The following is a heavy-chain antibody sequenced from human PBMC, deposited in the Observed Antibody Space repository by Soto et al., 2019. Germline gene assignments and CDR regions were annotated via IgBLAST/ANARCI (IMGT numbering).Heavy chain of an antibody. CDR3: ARRAPLTFKRILYGMDV. Sequence: LSLTCTVSGGSISSSRYYWGWIRQPPGKGLEWIGSIYYSGSTYYNPSLKSRVTISVDTSKNQFSLKLSSVTAADTAVYYCARRAPLTFKRILYGMDVWGQGTTVTVSS. J-gene: IGHJ6*02. CDR2: IYYSGST. CDR1: GGSISSSRYY. V-gene: IGHV4-39*01. D-gene: IGHD1-20*01.